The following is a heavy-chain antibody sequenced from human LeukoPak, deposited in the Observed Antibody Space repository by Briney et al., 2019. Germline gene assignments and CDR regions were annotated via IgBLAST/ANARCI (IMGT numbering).Heavy chain of an antibody. D-gene: IGHD1-26*01. CDR3: ASDLLVVGAKMAYFDY. CDR1: GYTFTGYS. Sequence: ASVKVSCKASGYTFTGYSMHWVRQAPGQGLEWMGWINPNSGGANYAQKFQGRVTMTRDTSISTAYMELSRLRSDDTAVYYCASDLLVVGAKMAYFDYWGQGTLVTVSS. J-gene: IGHJ4*02. CDR2: INPNSGGA. V-gene: IGHV1-2*02.